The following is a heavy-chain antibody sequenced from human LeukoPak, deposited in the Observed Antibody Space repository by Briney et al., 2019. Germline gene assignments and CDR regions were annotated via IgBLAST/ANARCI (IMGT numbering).Heavy chain of an antibody. D-gene: IGHD5-18*01. CDR1: GFTFSSYA. CDR3: ARSRDSYGSDFDY. Sequence: PGGSLILSCAASGFTFSSYAMHWVRQPPGKGLEWVALISYDGSNKYYADSVKGRFTISRDNSKNTLYLQMNSLRAEDTAVYYCARSRDSYGSDFDYWGQGTLVTVSS. V-gene: IGHV3-30*04. CDR2: ISYDGSNK. J-gene: IGHJ4*02.